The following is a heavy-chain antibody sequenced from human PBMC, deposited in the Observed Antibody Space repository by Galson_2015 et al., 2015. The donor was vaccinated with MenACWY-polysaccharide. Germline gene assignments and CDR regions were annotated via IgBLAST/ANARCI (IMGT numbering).Heavy chain of an antibody. CDR2: VYASGST. CDR1: RASISNYY. CDR3: ARVRGGQWPRYSMGV. V-gene: IGHV4-4*07. D-gene: IGHD6-19*01. J-gene: IGHJ6*02. Sequence: SETLSLTCTVSRASISNYYWTWIRQPAGKGLEWIGRVYASGSTNSNPSLKSRLTMSVDTSKNQFSLGLSSVTAADTAIYYCARVRGGQWPRYSMGVLGQGTTVTVSS.